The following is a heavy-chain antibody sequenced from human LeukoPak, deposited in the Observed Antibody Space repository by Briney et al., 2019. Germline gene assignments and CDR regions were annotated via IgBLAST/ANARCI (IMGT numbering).Heavy chain of an antibody. D-gene: IGHD3-22*01. Sequence: SETLSLTCTVSGGSHSSYYWSLIRQPPGKGLEWIGHIYYSGSTNYNPSLKIRVTISVDTSKNQFSLKLSSVTAADTAVYYCASNTDYYDSSGYYFDYWGQGTLVTVSS. CDR1: GGSHSSYY. J-gene: IGHJ4*02. V-gene: IGHV4-59*01. CDR2: IYYSGST. CDR3: ASNTDYYDSSGYYFDY.